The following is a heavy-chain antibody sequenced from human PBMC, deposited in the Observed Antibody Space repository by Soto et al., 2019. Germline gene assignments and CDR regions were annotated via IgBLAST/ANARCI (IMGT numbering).Heavy chain of an antibody. CDR2: IIVSHDRP. CDR1: GYTFTAHS. V-gene: IGHV1-3*01. D-gene: IGHD2-8*01. J-gene: IGHJ4*02. CDR3: AREPEDGVPGDY. Sequence: VQLVQSGTEVKEPGASVRVSCKASGYTFTAHSLHWARQAPGQGLEWMGWIIVSHDRPRYAPQFQGRLTFETDRIGKTAYMDLTRLTPEDTAVYFCAREPEDGVPGDYWGQGTPVVVSS.